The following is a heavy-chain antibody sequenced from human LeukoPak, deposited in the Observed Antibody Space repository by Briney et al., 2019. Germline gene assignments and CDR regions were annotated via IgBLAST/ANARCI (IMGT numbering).Heavy chain of an antibody. Sequence: GRSLRLSCAASGFTVSSNYMSWVRQAPGKGLEWVSVIYSGGSTYYADSVKGRFTISRGNSKNTLYLQMNSLRAEDTAVYYCARIFRPYEFGEGGSFDYWGQGTLVTVSS. D-gene: IGHD3-10*01. J-gene: IGHJ4*02. CDR1: GFTVSSNY. CDR3: ARIFRPYEFGEGGSFDY. CDR2: IYSGGST. V-gene: IGHV3-66*02.